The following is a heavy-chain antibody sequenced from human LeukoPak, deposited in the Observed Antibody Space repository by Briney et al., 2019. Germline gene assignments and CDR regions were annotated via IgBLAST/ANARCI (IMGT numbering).Heavy chain of an antibody. V-gene: IGHV1-8*01. Sequence: ASVKVSCRASVYTFTSYDINWVRQATGQGLEWMGWMNPNSGNTGYAQKFQGRVTMTRNTSISTAYMELSSLRSEDTAVYYCARGEAPLGSSSWGAWGQGTLVTVSS. CDR2: MNPNSGNT. CDR3: ARGEAPLGSSSWGA. CDR1: VYTFTSYD. J-gene: IGHJ4*02. D-gene: IGHD6-13*01.